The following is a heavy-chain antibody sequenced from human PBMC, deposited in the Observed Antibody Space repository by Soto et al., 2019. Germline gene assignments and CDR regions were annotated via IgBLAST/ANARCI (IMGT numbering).Heavy chain of an antibody. CDR3: ARGHSTDCSNGVCSFFYNPEMDV. CDR2: INPKSGGT. J-gene: IGHJ6*02. CDR1: GYSFTYYH. V-gene: IGHV1-2*04. Sequence: GXSVTGSCQASGYSFTYYHRHLVRQAISQGLWCLGRINPKSGGTSTAQKFQGWVTMTRDRSISTVYMELTRLRSDDTAVYFCARGHSTDCSNGVCSFFYNPEMDVWRQGTTVTVSS. D-gene: IGHD2-8*01.